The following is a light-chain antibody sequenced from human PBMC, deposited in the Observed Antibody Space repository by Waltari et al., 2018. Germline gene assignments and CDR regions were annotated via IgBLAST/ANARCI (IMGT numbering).Light chain of an antibody. CDR2: DVS. CDR3: CSYAGSYTFV. CDR1: SSDVGGYNY. Sequence: QSALTQPRSVAGSPGQSVTISCTGTSSDVGGYNYVPWYQQHPGKAPKLMIYDVSNRPSGVPDRFSGSKSGNTASLTISGLQAEDEADYYCCSYAGSYTFVFGGGTKLTVL. J-gene: IGLJ2*01. V-gene: IGLV2-11*02.